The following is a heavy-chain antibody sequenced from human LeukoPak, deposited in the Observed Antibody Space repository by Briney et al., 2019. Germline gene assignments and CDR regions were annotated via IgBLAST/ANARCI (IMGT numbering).Heavy chain of an antibody. CDR1: GASISNSSHY. J-gene: IGHJ4*02. Sequence: PSETLSLTCIVSGASISNSSHYWGWIRQPPGKGLEWIGNIYYTGTTYYAPSLKSRVTISVDTSKNQFALKLSSVTAADTAVYYCARLSSSPYYWGQGTLVTVSS. D-gene: IGHD6-6*01. CDR3: ARLSSSPYY. V-gene: IGHV4-39*01. CDR2: IYYTGTT.